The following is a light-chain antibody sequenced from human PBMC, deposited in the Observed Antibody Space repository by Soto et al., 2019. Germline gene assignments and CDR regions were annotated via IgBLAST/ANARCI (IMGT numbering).Light chain of an antibody. Sequence: QSALTQPPSVSGAPGQRVTISCTGSSSNIGAGYEVHWYQQLPRAAPKLLIYGNSNRPSGVPDRFSASKSGTSASLAITGLQAEDEADYYCQSYDSSLSGSVFGGGTKVTVL. J-gene: IGLJ3*02. V-gene: IGLV1-40*01. CDR2: GNS. CDR3: QSYDSSLSGSV. CDR1: SSNIGAGYE.